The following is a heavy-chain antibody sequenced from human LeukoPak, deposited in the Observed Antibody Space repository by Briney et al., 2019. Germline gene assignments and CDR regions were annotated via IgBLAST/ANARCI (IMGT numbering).Heavy chain of an antibody. CDR1: GFIFSSYG. Sequence: GGSPRLSCAASGFIFSSYGMNWGRQAPGKGLGWVSYISSSSTIYYADSVKGRFTISRDNGKNSLYLQMNSLRAEDTAVYYCARVFIGDYGYYQFDYWGQGTLVTVSS. D-gene: IGHD4-17*01. CDR3: ARVFIGDYGYYQFDY. J-gene: IGHJ4*02. V-gene: IGHV3-48*01. CDR2: ISSSSTI.